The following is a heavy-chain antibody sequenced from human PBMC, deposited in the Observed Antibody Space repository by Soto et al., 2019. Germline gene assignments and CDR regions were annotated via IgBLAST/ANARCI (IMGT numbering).Heavy chain of an antibody. D-gene: IGHD4-17*01. CDR2: IYWDDDK. J-gene: IGHJ4*02. CDR1: GFSLSTTGVG. V-gene: IGHV2-5*02. CDR3: AHSDYIRPLDS. Sequence: QITLKESGPTLVKPTQTLTLTCTFSGFSLSTTGVGVGWIRQPPGKALEWLALIYWDDDKRYSPSPKSRLTITKDTSKNQVVLTMTNMDPLDTATYYCAHSDYIRPLDSWGQGTLVTVSS.